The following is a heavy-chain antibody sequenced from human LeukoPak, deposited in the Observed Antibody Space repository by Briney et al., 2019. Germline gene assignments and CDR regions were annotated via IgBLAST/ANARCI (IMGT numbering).Heavy chain of an antibody. J-gene: IGHJ6*03. CDR3: AKEGGSSSWDLYYYYYYMDV. Sequence: GGSLRLSCAASGFTFSSYAMSWVRQAPGKGLEWVSAISGSGGSTYYADSVKGRFTISRDNSKNTLYLQMNSLRAEDTAVYYCAKEGGSSSWDLYYYYYYMDVWGKGTTVTVSS. CDR1: GFTFSSYA. D-gene: IGHD6-13*01. V-gene: IGHV3-23*01. CDR2: ISGSGGST.